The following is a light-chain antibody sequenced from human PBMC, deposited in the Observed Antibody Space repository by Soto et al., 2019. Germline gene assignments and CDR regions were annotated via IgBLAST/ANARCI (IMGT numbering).Light chain of an antibody. J-gene: IGKJ1*01. V-gene: IGKV3-20*01. CDR1: QSVGSNY. Sequence: ETVLTQSPGTLSLSPGERATLSCRASQSVGSNYLAWYQEKPGQAPRLLIYGASSRAAGIPDRFSGSGSGTDFTLTVSRLEAEDFAVYYCQQYGSSRTFGQGTKVDIK. CDR3: QQYGSSRT. CDR2: GAS.